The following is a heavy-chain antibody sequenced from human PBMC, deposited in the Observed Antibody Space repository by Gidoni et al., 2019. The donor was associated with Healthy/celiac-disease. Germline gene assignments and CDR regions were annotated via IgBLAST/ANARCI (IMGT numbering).Heavy chain of an antibody. D-gene: IGHD1-26*01. V-gene: IGHV4-61*01. J-gene: IGHJ4*02. Sequence: QVQLQESGPGLVKPSETLSLTCTVSGGSVSSVSYYWSWIRQPPGKELEWIGHIYYSGSTNYNPSLKSRVTISVDTSKNQFSLKLSSVTAADTAVYYCARGGWGTDYWGQGTLVTVSS. CDR1: GGSVSSVSYY. CDR3: ARGGWGTDY. CDR2: IYYSGST.